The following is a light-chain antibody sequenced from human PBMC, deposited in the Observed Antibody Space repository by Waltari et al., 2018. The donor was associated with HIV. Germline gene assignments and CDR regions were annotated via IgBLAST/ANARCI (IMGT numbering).Light chain of an antibody. J-gene: IGLJ2*01. Sequence: QSALTQPPSASGSPGQSVTISCTGTTKDVGLYNYVSGYQQNPGEAPKLIIFEVSKRPSGVPDRFSGSKSGNTASLTVSGLQSEDEADYFCSSYAGSNTLLFGGGTKLTVL. CDR2: EVS. V-gene: IGLV2-8*01. CDR3: SSYAGSNTLL. CDR1: TKDVGLYNY.